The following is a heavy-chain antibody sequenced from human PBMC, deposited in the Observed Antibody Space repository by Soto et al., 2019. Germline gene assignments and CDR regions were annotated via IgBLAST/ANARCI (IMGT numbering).Heavy chain of an antibody. Sequence: QVQLQQWGAGLLKPSETLSLTCAVYGGSFSGYYWSWIRQPPGKGLEWTGEINHSGDTNYNPSLKSRVTISIDTSKNQFSLILSSVTAADTAVYYCARGLRWKQRHFDLWGRGTLVTVSS. CDR2: INHSGDT. V-gene: IGHV4-34*01. J-gene: IGHJ2*01. CDR1: GGSFSGYY. CDR3: ARGLRWKQRHFDL. D-gene: IGHD5-18*01.